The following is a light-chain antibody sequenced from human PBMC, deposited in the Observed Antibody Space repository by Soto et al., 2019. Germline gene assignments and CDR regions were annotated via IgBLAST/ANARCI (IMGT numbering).Light chain of an antibody. Sequence: EIVLTQSPGTLSLSPGERATLSCRASQSVSSGYLAWYQHKPGQAPRLLIYGASIRATGIPDRFSGSGSGTDFTLTISRLEPEDFAVYYCQQYANTPPQTFGQGTKVDIK. CDR3: QQYANTPPQT. CDR1: QSVSSGY. V-gene: IGKV3-20*01. J-gene: IGKJ1*01. CDR2: GAS.